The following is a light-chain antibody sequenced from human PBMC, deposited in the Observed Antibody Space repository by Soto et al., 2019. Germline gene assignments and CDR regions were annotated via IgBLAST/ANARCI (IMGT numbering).Light chain of an antibody. Sequence: IVLTQSPGTLSLSPGERATLSCRASQSVSRYLAWYQQKPGQAPRLLIYSASKRATGIPARFSGSGFGTDYTLTISSLEPEDFAVYYCQQRSKWRTFGQGTKVEIK. V-gene: IGKV3-11*01. CDR3: QQRSKWRT. CDR2: SAS. J-gene: IGKJ1*01. CDR1: QSVSRY.